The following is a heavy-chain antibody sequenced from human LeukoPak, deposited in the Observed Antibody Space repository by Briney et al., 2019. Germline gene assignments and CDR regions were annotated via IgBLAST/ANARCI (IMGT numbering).Heavy chain of an antibody. CDR1: GGSISIGSYY. Sequence: SETLSLTCTVSGGSISIGSYYWSWIRQPAGKGLEWIGRIYTSGSTNYNPSLKSRVTISVDTSKNQFSLKLSSVTAADTAVYYCARDPNSSGWYFDLWGRGTLVTVSS. CDR2: IYTSGST. D-gene: IGHD6-6*01. J-gene: IGHJ2*01. V-gene: IGHV4-61*02. CDR3: ARDPNSSGWYFDL.